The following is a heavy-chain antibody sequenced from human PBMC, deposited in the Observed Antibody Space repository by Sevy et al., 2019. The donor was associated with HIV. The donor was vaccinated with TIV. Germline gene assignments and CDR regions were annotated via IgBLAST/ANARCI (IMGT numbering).Heavy chain of an antibody. CDR2: IYPGDSDT. D-gene: IGHD5-12*01. CDR3: ASHLHGYSGYDWGGDAFDI. CDR1: GYSFTSYW. J-gene: IGHJ3*02. V-gene: IGHV5-51*01. Sequence: GQSLKISCKGSGYSFTSYWIGWVRQMPGKGLEWMGIIYPGDSDTRYSPSFQGQVTISADKSFSTAYLQWSSLKASDTAMYYCASHLHGYSGYDWGGDAFDIWGLGTMVTVSS.